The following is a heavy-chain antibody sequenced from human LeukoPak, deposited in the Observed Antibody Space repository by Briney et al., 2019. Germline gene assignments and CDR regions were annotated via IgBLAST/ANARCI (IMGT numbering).Heavy chain of an antibody. CDR3: ARHDFWRLQWLPPDY. CDR1: GYSFTTYG. D-gene: IGHD6-19*01. J-gene: IGHJ4*02. CDR2: IYPGDPDT. Sequence: GESLKISCKASGYSFTTYGFGWVRQMPGKGLEWMGIIYPGDPDTRYSPSFQGQVTISADKSISTAYLQWSSLKASDTAMYYCARHDFWRLQWLPPDYWGQGTLVTVSS. V-gene: IGHV5-51*01.